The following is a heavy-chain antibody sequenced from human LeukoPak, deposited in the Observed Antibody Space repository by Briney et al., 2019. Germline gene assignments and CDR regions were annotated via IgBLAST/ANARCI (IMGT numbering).Heavy chain of an antibody. D-gene: IGHD1-1*01. Sequence: SETLSLTCTVSGGSISSSSYYWGWIRQPPGKGLEWIGSIYYSGSTYYNPSLKSRVTISVDTSKNQFSLKLSSVTAADTAVYYCARERVGTADYWGQGTLVTVSS. CDR3: ARERVGTADY. CDR2: IYYSGST. V-gene: IGHV4-39*02. CDR1: GGSISSSSYY. J-gene: IGHJ4*02.